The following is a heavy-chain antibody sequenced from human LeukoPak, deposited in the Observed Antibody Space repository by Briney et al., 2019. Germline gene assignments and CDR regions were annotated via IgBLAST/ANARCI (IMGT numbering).Heavy chain of an antibody. D-gene: IGHD3-22*01. J-gene: IGHJ4*02. Sequence: PGGSLRLSCAASGFIFSSYWMSWVRQAPGKGLEWVANIKQDGSEKYYVDSVKGRFTISRDNAKNSLYLQMNSLRAEDTAVYYCASRYDYYDSSGYYDYWGQGTLVTVSS. V-gene: IGHV3-7*01. CDR1: GFIFSSYW. CDR3: ASRYDYYDSSGYYDY. CDR2: IKQDGSEK.